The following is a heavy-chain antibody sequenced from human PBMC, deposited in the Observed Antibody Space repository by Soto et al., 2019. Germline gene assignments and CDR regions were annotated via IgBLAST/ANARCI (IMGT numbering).Heavy chain of an antibody. Sequence: EVQLLESGGDLVQPGGSLRLSCAASGFTFSSYAMSWVRQAPGKGLEWVSTISGSGGNTYYADSVKGRFTISRDNSKNTLYLQMNSLRAEDTALYYCAKVPRYCSGGSCFGGYFDGWGQGTLVTVSS. CDR2: ISGSGGNT. CDR1: GFTFSSYA. CDR3: AKVPRYCSGGSCFGGYFDG. J-gene: IGHJ4*02. D-gene: IGHD2-15*01. V-gene: IGHV3-23*01.